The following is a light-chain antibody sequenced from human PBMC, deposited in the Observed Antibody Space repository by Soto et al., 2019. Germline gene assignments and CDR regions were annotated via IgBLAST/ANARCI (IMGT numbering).Light chain of an antibody. Sequence: DIQLTQSPSTLSASIGDTVTITCGASLSISGWLAWYQQAPGKAPKLLIFNAFTLQRGVPSRFRGGGSGTEFTLTISSLHPDDSAIYYCQQYNSYPWTFGLGTKVDI. CDR3: QQYNSYPWT. CDR1: LSISGW. CDR2: NAF. V-gene: IGKV1-5*01. J-gene: IGKJ1*01.